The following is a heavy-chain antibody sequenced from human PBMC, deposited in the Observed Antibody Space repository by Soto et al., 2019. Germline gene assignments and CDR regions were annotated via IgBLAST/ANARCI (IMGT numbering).Heavy chain of an antibody. CDR3: ARDLGYCAGGTCYTVLDY. V-gene: IGHV3-7*01. D-gene: IGHD2-15*01. J-gene: IGHJ4*02. CDR1: GFTFSSNW. Sequence: EVQLVESGGGLVQPGGSLRLSCAASGFTFSSNWMNWVRQAPGKGPERVANIKQDGREKYYVDSVKGRFTISRDNAKNSLYLQMNSLRADDTAVYYCARDLGYCAGGTCYTVLDYWGQGTLVTVSS. CDR2: IKQDGREK.